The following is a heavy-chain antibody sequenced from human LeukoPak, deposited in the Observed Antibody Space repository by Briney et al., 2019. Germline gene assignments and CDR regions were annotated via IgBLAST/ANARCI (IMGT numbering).Heavy chain of an antibody. CDR1: RITLGNNW. Sequence: PGGSLRLSRVASRITLGNNWMHWVRPGPGRGLVWMSRIYSDGGGPSNADSLKGRFTLSRDNAKNTMYLQMNSLRAEDKAVYYCARDVPHNGFDTWGQGNLVTVSS. CDR2: IYSDGGGP. D-gene: IGHD2-2*01. J-gene: IGHJ5*02. V-gene: IGHV3-74*01. CDR3: ARDVPHNGFDT.